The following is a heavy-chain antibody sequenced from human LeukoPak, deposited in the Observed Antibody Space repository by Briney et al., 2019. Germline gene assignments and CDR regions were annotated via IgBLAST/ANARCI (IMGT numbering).Heavy chain of an antibody. CDR2: IYHSGST. V-gene: IGHV4-30-2*01. J-gene: IGHJ4*02. D-gene: IGHD3-16*01. Sequence: SETLSLTCTVSGGSISSGGYYWSWIRQPPGKGREWIGYIYHSGSTYYNPSLKSRVTISVDRSKNQFSLKLSSVTAADTAVYYCARVGGRGYYFDYWGQGTLVTVSS. CDR1: GGSISSGGYY. CDR3: ARVGGRGYYFDY.